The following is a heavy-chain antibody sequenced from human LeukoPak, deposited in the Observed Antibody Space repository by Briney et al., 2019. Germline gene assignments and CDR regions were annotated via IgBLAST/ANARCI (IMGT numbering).Heavy chain of an antibody. V-gene: IGHV4-4*07. CDR3: ARDRRGYGGNSVYYYMDV. D-gene: IGHD4-23*01. CDR1: GGSISSYY. CDR2: IYTSGST. J-gene: IGHJ6*03. Sequence: PSETLSLTCTVSGGSISSYYWSWLRQPAGKGLEWIGRIYTSGSTNYNPSLKSRVTMSVDTSKNQFSLKLSSVTAADTAVYYCARDRRGYGGNSVYYYMDVWGKGTTVTVSS.